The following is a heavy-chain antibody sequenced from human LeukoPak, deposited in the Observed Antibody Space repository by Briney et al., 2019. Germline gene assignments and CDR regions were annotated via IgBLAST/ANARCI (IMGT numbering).Heavy chain of an antibody. CDR1: LDSTTSNF. CDR3: AREILGGFNPGAS. D-gene: IGHD1-14*01. V-gene: IGHV4-59*12. CDR2: IHRSGSP. J-gene: IGHJ5*02. Sequence: SSETLSLTCTVSLDSTTSNFWSWVRKPPAQGLEWIGEIHRSGSPNYNPSLQSRVTISIDTSRNQIALELSSVTAADTAVYYCAREILGGFNPGASWGQGTLVTVSS.